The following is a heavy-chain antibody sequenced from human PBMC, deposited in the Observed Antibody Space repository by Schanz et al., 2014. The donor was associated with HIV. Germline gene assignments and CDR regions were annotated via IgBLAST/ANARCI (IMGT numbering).Heavy chain of an antibody. CDR1: GFTFSIYG. D-gene: IGHD6-13*01. J-gene: IGHJ5*02. Sequence: QVQLVESGGGVVQPGGSLRLSCAASGFTFSIYGIHWVRQAPGKGLEWVALIPYDGNNDFYADSVKGRFTISRDNSKNTLYLQMTTLRTEDTAVYYCAKDKSRHTYSSSSRFDPWGQGTLVTVSS. CDR3: AKDKSRHTYSSSSRFDP. V-gene: IGHV3-30*18. CDR2: IPYDGNND.